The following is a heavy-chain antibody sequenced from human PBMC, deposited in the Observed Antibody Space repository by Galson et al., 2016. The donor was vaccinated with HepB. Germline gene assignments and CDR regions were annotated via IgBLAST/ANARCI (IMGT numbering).Heavy chain of an antibody. CDR1: GYRFTTFY. V-gene: IGHV1-46*01. CDR2: IMPEDGYK. CDR3: ARDGHKWDFDY. D-gene: IGHD1-26*01. J-gene: IGHJ4*02. Sequence: SVKVSCKASGYRFTTFYVHWVRQAPGQGLEWIGGIMPEDGYKIYAQKFQGRATITRDTSTSTVYMDLRSLMSADTGVYYCARDGHKWDFDYWGQGSLVTVSS.